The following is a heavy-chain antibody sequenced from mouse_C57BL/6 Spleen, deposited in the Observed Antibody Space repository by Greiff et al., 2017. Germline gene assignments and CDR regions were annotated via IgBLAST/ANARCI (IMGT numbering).Heavy chain of an antibody. CDR1: GYTFTSYW. D-gene: IGHD1-1*01. V-gene: IGHV1-74*01. J-gene: IGHJ3*01. CDR3: AIEGYYGSSLGVAY. CDR2: IHPSDSDT. Sequence: QVQLQQPGAELVKPGASVKVSCKASGYTFTSYWMHWVKQRPGQGLEWIGRIHPSDSDTNYNQKFKGKATLTVDKSSSTAYMQLSSLTSEDSAVYYCAIEGYYGSSLGVAYWGQGTLVTVSA.